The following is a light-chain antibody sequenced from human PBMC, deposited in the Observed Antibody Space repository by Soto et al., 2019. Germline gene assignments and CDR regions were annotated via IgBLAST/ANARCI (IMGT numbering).Light chain of an antibody. CDR1: QYIGDF. CDR3: QQSYFILGT. J-gene: IGKJ1*01. V-gene: IGKV1-39*01. Sequence: DIQMTQSPPSLSASVGDRVTITCRASQYIGDFLNWYQQTPGKPPKLLIFGASNLHIGVPSRFSGSGSGTEFTLTISNLQREDFATYYCQQSYFILGTFGRGTKVEI. CDR2: GAS.